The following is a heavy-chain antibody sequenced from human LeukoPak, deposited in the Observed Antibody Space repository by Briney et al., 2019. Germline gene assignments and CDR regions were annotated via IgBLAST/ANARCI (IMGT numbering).Heavy chain of an antibody. J-gene: IGHJ6*03. D-gene: IGHD1-26*01. CDR2: INPNSGNA. V-gene: IGHV1-8*01. CDR1: GYTFSDYD. CDR3: ARALAWGGSSYSYYYMDV. Sequence: ASVTVSCKASGYTFSDYDINWVRQATGQGLEWMGWINPNSGNAGYARKFQGRVTMTRNTSISTAYMELSSLRSEDTAVYYCARALAWGGSSYSYYYMDVWDKGTTVTVSS.